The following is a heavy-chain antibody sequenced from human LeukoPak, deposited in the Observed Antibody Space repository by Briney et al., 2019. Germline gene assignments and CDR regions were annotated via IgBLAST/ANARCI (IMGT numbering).Heavy chain of an antibody. Sequence: ASVKASCKASGYTFTGYYMHWVRQAPGQGLEWMGWISAYNGNTNYAQKLQGRVTMTTDTSTSTAYMELRSLRSDDTAVYYCARRTYYYDSSGYYYDDYWGQGTLVTVSS. CDR2: ISAYNGNT. J-gene: IGHJ4*02. CDR1: GYTFTGYY. D-gene: IGHD3-22*01. CDR3: ARRTYYYDSSGYYYDDY. V-gene: IGHV1-18*04.